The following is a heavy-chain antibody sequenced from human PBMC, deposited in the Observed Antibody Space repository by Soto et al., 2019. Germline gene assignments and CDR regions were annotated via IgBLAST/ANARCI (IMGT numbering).Heavy chain of an antibody. CDR1: GGSISSYY. CDR2: IYTSGST. V-gene: IGHV4-4*07. Sequence: SETLSLTCTVPGGSISSYYWSWIRQPAGKGLEWIGRIYTSGSTNYNPSLKSRVTMSVDTSKNQFSLKLSSVTAADTAVYYCARDRYYYDSSGYYHKLGYFQHWGQGTLVTVSS. CDR3: ARDRYYYDSSGYYHKLGYFQH. J-gene: IGHJ1*01. D-gene: IGHD3-22*01.